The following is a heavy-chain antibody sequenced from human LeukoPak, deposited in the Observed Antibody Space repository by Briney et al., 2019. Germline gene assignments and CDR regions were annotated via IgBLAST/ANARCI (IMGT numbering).Heavy chain of an antibody. D-gene: IGHD4-17*01. CDR1: GFTFNNYA. V-gene: IGHV3-23*01. CDR3: ARDYADYVGYFFFDY. J-gene: IGHJ4*02. Sequence: GGSLRLSCAASGFTFNNYAMNWVRQAPGKGLEWASSISGGGETTYYADSAKGRFTISRDNSQNTLYLQTNSLRAEDTAVYYCARDYADYVGYFFFDYWGQGTLVTVSS. CDR2: ISGGGETT.